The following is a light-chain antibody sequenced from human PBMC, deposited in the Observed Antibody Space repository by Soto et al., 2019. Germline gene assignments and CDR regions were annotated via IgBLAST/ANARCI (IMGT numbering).Light chain of an antibody. CDR2: DVS. J-gene: IGLJ1*01. CDR1: SSDVGGYNY. V-gene: IGLV2-14*01. CDR3: TSYTTSNTRQIV. Sequence: LTQPASVSGSPGQSITISCTGTSSDVGGYNYVSWYQQHPGKAPKFMIYDVSNRPSGVSNRFSGSKSGNTASPTISGLQAEDEADYYCTSYTTSNTRQIVFGTGTKVTVL.